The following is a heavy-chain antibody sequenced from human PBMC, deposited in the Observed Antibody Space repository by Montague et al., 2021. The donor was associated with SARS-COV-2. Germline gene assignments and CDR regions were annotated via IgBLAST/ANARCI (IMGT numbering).Heavy chain of an antibody. V-gene: IGHV4-61*08. J-gene: IGHJ4*02. CDR3: TREGGY. CDR2: MYSSGST. D-gene: IGHD1-26*01. Sequence: SETLSLTCTVSGGSVSSGGFYWNWIRQPPGKGLEWIGYMYSSGSTNYNPSLKSRVTISLDASKNQFSQRLSSVTPADTAVYYCTREGGYWSQGTLVTVSS. CDR1: GGSVSSGGFY.